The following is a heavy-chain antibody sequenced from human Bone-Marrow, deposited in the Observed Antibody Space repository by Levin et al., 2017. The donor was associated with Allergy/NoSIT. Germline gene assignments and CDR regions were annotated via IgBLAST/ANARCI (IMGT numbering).Heavy chain of an antibody. Sequence: GESLKISCQASGYTFTSYDISWVRQAPGQGLEWMGLISGYNGNTNYAQKVQGRVTMTTDTSTTTAYMELRSLRSDDTAVYYCARGGAATGYHYWGQGTLVTVSS. V-gene: IGHV1-18*01. J-gene: IGHJ4*02. D-gene: IGHD6-13*01. CDR1: GYTFTSYD. CDR3: ARGGAATGYHY. CDR2: ISGYNGNT.